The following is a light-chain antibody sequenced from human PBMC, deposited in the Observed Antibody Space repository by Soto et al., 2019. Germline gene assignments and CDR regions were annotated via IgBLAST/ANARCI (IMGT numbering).Light chain of an antibody. V-gene: IGKV1-5*03. CDR3: QQYNGYGSWT. CDR1: QSISSW. Sequence: DIQMTQSPSTLSASVGDRVTITCRASQSISSWLALYQQKPGKAPKLLIYKPSTLESGVPSRFSGSTSGSDFTLTISSLQPDDFATSYCQQYNGYGSWTFGQGTKVEIK. CDR2: KPS. J-gene: IGKJ1*01.